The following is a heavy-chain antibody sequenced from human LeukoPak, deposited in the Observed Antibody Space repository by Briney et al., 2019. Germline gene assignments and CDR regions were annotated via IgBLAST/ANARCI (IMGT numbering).Heavy chain of an antibody. V-gene: IGHV1-69*02. Sequence: EASVKVSCKASGGTFSSYTISWVRQAPGQGLEWMGRIIPILGIANYAQKFQGRVTITADKSTSTAYMELSSLRSEDTAVYYCARGGAAAGPGNIDYWGQGTLVTVSS. D-gene: IGHD6-13*01. CDR3: ARGGAAAGPGNIDY. CDR2: IIPILGIA. CDR1: GGTFSSYT. J-gene: IGHJ4*02.